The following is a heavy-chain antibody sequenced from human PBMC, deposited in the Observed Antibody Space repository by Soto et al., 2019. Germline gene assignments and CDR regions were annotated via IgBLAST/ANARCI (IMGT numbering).Heavy chain of an antibody. V-gene: IGHV3-23*01. CDR1: GFTFSSYA. CDR3: AKVYLRFLEWLLTLDFDY. Sequence: GGSLRLSCAASGFTFSSYAMSWVRQAPGKGLEWVSAISGSGGSTYYADSVKGRFTISRDNSKNTLYLQMNSLRAEDTAVYYCAKVYLRFLEWLLTLDFDYWGKGTLVTVSS. J-gene: IGHJ4*02. CDR2: ISGSGGST. D-gene: IGHD3-3*01.